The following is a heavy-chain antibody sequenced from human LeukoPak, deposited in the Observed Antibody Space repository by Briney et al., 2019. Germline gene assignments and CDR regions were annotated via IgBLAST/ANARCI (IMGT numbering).Heavy chain of an antibody. J-gene: IGHJ4*02. CDR2: IYHSGST. Sequence: PSETLSLTCTVSGGSISSSSYYWGWIRQPPGKGLEWIGEIYHSGSTNYNPSLKSRVTISVDKSKNQFSLKLSSVTAADTAVYYCARDRGSGYTTFDYWGQGTLVTVSS. D-gene: IGHD3-22*01. CDR1: GGSISSSSYY. V-gene: IGHV4-39*07. CDR3: ARDRGSGYTTFDY.